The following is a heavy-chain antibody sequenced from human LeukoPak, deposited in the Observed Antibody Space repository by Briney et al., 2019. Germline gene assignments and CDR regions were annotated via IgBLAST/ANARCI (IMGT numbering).Heavy chain of an antibody. D-gene: IGHD3-10*01. V-gene: IGHV1-18*04. CDR1: GYTFTSYG. CDR2: ISGNNGDT. J-gene: IGHJ4*02. CDR3: ARTSITMVSST. Sequence: ASVKVSCKTSGYTFTSYGITWVRQAPGQGLEWLGWISGNNGDTSYAHNVDGRVTMTTDTSTSTGYMELRSLRSDDTAAYYCARTSITMVSSTWGQGTLVIVSS.